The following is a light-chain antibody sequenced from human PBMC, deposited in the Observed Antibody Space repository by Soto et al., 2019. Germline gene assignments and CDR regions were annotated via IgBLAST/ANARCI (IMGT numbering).Light chain of an antibody. CDR1: QSVSSS. CDR3: QQRSNGLT. CDR2: DAS. Sequence: EIVLTQSPATLSLSPGERVTLSCRARQSVSSSLAWYQQKPGQAPRLLIYDASNRATGIPARFSGSGSGTDFTLTISTLEPEDLAVYYCQQRSNGLTCGGGTKVEIK. J-gene: IGKJ4*01. V-gene: IGKV3-11*01.